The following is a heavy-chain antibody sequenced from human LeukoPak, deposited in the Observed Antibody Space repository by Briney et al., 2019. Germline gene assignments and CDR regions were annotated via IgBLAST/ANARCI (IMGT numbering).Heavy chain of an antibody. CDR2: IYWNDDK. D-gene: IGHD6-13*01. CDR3: AHCYSTSLGYHFDY. J-gene: IGHJ4*02. Sequence: SGPTLVNPTQTLTLTCTFSGFSLSTSGVGVGWVRQPPGKALEWLALIYWNDDKRYSPSLKSRLTITKGTSKNQVVLTMTNMDPVDTATYYCAHCYSTSLGYHFDYWGQGTLVTVSS. CDR1: GFSLSTSGVG. V-gene: IGHV2-5*01.